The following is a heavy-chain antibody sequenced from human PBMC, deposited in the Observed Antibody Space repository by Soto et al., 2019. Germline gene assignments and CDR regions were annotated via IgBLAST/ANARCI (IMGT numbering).Heavy chain of an antibody. J-gene: IGHJ4*02. V-gene: IGHV3-21*06. CDR3: XXXVQPVVRREYDY. CDR1: GFTFSTCT. Sequence: EVQLVESGGGLVKPGGSLRLSCAVSGFTFSTCTMNWVRQAPGKGLEWVSSIGSGGSPYYADSVKGRFTISRDNAKNSLYLQMNSLRAEDTXXXXXXXXVQPVVRREYDYWGQGTLVTVSS. D-gene: IGHD2-15*01. CDR2: IGSGGSP.